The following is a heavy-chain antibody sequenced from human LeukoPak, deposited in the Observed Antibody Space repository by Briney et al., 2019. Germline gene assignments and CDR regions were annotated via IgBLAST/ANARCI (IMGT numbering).Heavy chain of an antibody. D-gene: IGHD3-22*01. CDR3: AREQSSGYYSFGFNYYYYMDV. CDR1: GYTFTSYG. J-gene: IGHJ6*03. Sequence: GASVKVSCKASGYTFTSYGISWVRQAPGQGLEWMGWISAYNGNTNYAQKLQGRVTMTTDTSTSTAYMELRSLRSDDTAVYYCAREQSSGYYSFGFNYYYYMDVWGKGTTVTVSS. CDR2: ISAYNGNT. V-gene: IGHV1-18*01.